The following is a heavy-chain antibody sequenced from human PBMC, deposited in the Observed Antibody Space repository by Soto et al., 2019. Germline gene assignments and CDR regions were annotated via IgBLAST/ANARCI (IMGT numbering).Heavy chain of an antibody. CDR1: GGTFSSFD. Sequence: QVQLVQSGAEVKKPGSSVNVSCKVSGGTFSSFDISWLRQAPGQRLEWMGGIIPAFGPATYAPTFQGTVSIAADDSATRVYMELRSLGSDDTSVYYCARSGPYCNGGRCSFQYWGQGTLVTVSS. D-gene: IGHD2-15*01. CDR3: ARSGPYCNGGRCSFQY. V-gene: IGHV1-69*01. CDR2: IIPAFGPA. J-gene: IGHJ1*01.